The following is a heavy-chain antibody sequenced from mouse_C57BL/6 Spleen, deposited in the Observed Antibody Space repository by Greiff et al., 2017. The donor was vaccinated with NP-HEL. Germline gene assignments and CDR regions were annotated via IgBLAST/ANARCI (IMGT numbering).Heavy chain of an antibody. V-gene: IGHV1-64*01. CDR2: IHPNSGST. J-gene: IGHJ2*01. CDR1: GYTFTSYW. CDR3: ARPLITTGVATND. Sequence: QVQLQQPGAELVKPGASVKLSCKASGYTFTSYWMHWVKQRPGQGLEWIGMIHPNSGSTNYNEKFKSKATLTVDKSSSTAYMQLSSLTSEDSAVYYCARPLITTGVATNDWGQGTTLTVSS. D-gene: IGHD1-1*01.